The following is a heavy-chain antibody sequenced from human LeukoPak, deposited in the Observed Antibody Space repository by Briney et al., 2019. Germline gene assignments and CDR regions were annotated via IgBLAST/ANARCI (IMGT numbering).Heavy chain of an antibody. CDR1: GASVSSSSYY. J-gene: IGHJ3*02. Sequence: SPSETLSLTCTVSGASVSSSSYYWGWIRQPPGKGLEWIGSIYHSGSTYYNPSLKSRVTISVDTSKNQFSLKLSSVTAADTAVYYCARADWDDRLLWFGEKGASGAFDIWGQGTMVTVSS. D-gene: IGHD3-10*01. V-gene: IGHV4-39*07. CDR3: ARADWDDRLLWFGEKGASGAFDI. CDR2: IYHSGST.